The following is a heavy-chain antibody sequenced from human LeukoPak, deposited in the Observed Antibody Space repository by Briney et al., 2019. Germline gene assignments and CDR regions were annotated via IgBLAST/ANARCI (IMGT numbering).Heavy chain of an antibody. D-gene: IGHD1-1*01. CDR1: GFTFNSYG. Sequence: PGGSLRLSCAASGFTFNSYGMHWVRQAPGKGLEWVAVIWYDGSNKYYADSVKGRFTISRDNSKNTLYLQMNSLRAEDTAVYYCARDGLPETGADYWGQGTLVTVSS. J-gene: IGHJ4*02. CDR3: ARDGLPETGADY. V-gene: IGHV3-33*01. CDR2: IWYDGSNK.